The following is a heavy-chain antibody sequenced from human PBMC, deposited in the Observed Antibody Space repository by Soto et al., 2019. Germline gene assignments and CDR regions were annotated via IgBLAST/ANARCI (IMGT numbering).Heavy chain of an antibody. CDR3: ARSSGGSYMYYDY. J-gene: IGHJ4*02. D-gene: IGHD3-10*01. CDR2: IYHGGST. Sequence: SETLSLTCVVSGGSISSDNWWSWVRQPPGMGLEWIGEIYHGGSTAYNPSLKSRVTISVDKSKSQFSLMLTSVTAADTAVYFCARSSGGSYMYYDYWGQGTLVTVSS. CDR1: GGSISSDNW. V-gene: IGHV4-4*02.